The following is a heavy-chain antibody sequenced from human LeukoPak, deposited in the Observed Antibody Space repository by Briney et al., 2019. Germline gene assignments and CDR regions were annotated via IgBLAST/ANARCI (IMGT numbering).Heavy chain of an antibody. J-gene: IGHJ4*02. D-gene: IGHD3-22*01. CDR3: WIGYRDSSGYRY. CDR2: ISAYNGNT. CDR1: GYTLTSYG. V-gene: IGHV1-18*01. Sequence: GASVKVSCKASGYTLTSYGVSWVRQAPGQGLEWMGWISAYNGNTNYAQKLKGRVTMTTDTSTSTAYIGLRSLRSDDTTQYYCWIGYRDSSGYRYWGQGTLVTVSS.